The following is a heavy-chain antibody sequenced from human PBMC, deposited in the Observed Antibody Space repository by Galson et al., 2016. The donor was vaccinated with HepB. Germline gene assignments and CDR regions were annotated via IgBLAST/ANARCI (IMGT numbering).Heavy chain of an antibody. D-gene: IGHD6-19*01. CDR2: ISYDGRKI. Sequence: SLRLSCAASGFTFSNYAMSWVRQAPGKGLEWVAVISYDGRKIFYADSVRGRFSISRDNSKNTLFLQMNSLRAEDTAVYYCTKTGSGWYFDYWGQGTLVTVSS. V-gene: IGHV3-30*18. CDR1: GFTFSNYA. J-gene: IGHJ4*02. CDR3: TKTGSGWYFDY.